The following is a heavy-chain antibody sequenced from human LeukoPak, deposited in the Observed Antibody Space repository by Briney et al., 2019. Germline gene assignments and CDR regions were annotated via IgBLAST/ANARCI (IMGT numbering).Heavy chain of an antibody. D-gene: IGHD3-10*01. J-gene: IGHJ6*02. V-gene: IGHV1-18*01. CDR3: ARDGSGSYYQSVSGMDV. CDR1: GYTFTSYG. Sequence: ASVKVSCKASGYTFTSYGISWVRQASGQGLEWMGWVSAYNGNTNHAQKRQGRVTMTTDTSTSTAYMELRSLRSDDTAGYYCARDGSGSYYQSVSGMDVWGQGATGTVSS. CDR2: VSAYNGNT.